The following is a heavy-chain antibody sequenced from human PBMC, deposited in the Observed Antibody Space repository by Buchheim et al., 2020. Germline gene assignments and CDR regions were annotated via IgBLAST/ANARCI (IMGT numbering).Heavy chain of an antibody. CDR3: ARGDDL. V-gene: IGHV1-69*06. J-gene: IGHJ2*01. D-gene: IGHD3-16*01. CDR1: GGTFSSAV. CDR2: IIPVFGTP. Sequence: QLVQSGAEVKRPGSSVKVSCRASGGTFSSAVIGWVRHAPGQGLEGMGGIIPVFGTPNYAQKFQGRLSIAADRSTRTVYMELSSLTSDDTAVYFCARGDDLWGRGTL.